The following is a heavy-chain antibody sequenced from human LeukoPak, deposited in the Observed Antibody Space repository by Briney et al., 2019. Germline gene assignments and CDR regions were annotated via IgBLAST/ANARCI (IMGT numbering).Heavy chain of an antibody. V-gene: IGHV4-38-2*02. CDR2: IYHSGST. D-gene: IGHD6-13*01. CDR1: GYSISSGYY. Sequence: PSETLSLTCTVSGYSISSGYYWGWIRQPPGKGLEWIGSIYHSGSTYYNPSLKSRVTISVDTSKNQFSLKLSSVTAADTAVYYCARGVLRQQLRLAWFDPWGQGTLVTVSS. J-gene: IGHJ5*02. CDR3: ARGVLRQQLRLAWFDP.